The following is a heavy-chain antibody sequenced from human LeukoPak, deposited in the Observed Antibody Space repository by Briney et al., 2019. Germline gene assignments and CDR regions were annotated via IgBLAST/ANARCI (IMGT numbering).Heavy chain of an antibody. CDR1: GYTLTELS. CDR3: ARDPFDYYDSSGYLDY. D-gene: IGHD3-22*01. CDR2: INPNSGGT. V-gene: IGHV1-2*06. Sequence: GASVKVSYKVSGYTLTELSMHWVRQAPGQGLEWMGRINPNSGGTNYAQKFQGRVTMTRDTSISTAYMELSRLRSDDTAVYYCARDPFDYYDSSGYLDYWGQGTLVTVSS. J-gene: IGHJ4*02.